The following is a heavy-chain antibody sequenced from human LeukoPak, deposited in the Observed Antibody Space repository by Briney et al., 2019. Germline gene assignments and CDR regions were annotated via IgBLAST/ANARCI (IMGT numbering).Heavy chain of an antibody. CDR1: GFTFSSYA. CDR2: ISYDGSNK. CDR3: ARGNHFSPNDY. V-gene: IGHV3-30-3*01. J-gene: IGHJ4*02. D-gene: IGHD3-3*02. Sequence: GRSLRLSCAASGFTFSSYAMHWVRQAPGKGLEWVAVISYDGSNKYYADSVKGRFTISRDNSKNTLYLQMNSLRAEDTAVYYCARGNHFSPNDYWGQGTLVTVSS.